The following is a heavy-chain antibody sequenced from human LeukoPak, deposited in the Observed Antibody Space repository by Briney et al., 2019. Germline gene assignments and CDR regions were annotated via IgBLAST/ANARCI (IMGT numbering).Heavy chain of an antibody. CDR2: INPNSGGT. Sequence: ASVKVSCKASGYTFTGYYMHWVRQAPGQGLEWMGWINPNSGGTNYAQKFQGRVTMTRDTSISTAYMELSRLRSDDTAVYYCARAPAGYSSSWYIYWGQGTLVTVSS. J-gene: IGHJ4*02. CDR3: ARAPAGYSSSWYIY. V-gene: IGHV1-2*02. D-gene: IGHD6-13*01. CDR1: GYTFTGYY.